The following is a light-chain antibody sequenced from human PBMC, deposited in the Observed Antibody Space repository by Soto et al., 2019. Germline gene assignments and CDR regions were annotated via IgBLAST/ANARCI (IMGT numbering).Light chain of an antibody. CDR3: QQYNSWPPIT. J-gene: IGKJ1*01. Sequence: EIVMTQSPATLSVSTGERATLSCRASQSVSSNLAWYQQKPGQAPRLLIYGASTRATGIPARFSGSGSGTEFTLTISSLQSEDFAVYYCQQYNSWPPITFGQGTKVDIK. CDR1: QSVSSN. V-gene: IGKV3-15*01. CDR2: GAS.